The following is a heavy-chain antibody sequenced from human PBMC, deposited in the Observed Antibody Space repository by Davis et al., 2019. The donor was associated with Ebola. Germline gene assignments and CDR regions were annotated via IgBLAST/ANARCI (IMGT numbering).Heavy chain of an antibody. J-gene: IGHJ3*02. CDR1: GFIFNTYA. CDR2: VSYDGNTQ. CDR3: VRDIFATIRGTRGAFDI. V-gene: IGHV3-30-3*01. D-gene: IGHD1-7*01. Sequence: GGSLRLSCAASGFIFNTYAMHWVRQAPGRGPEWVAVVSYDGNTQLYADPVMGRFTISRDNSENTLYLQMNSLRSDDTAVYYCVRDIFATIRGTRGAFDIWGQGTMVTVSS.